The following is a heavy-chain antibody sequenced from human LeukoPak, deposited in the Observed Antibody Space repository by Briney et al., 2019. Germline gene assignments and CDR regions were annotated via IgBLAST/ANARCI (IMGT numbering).Heavy chain of an antibody. J-gene: IGHJ4*02. CDR2: IYYSGTA. Sequence: SETLSLTCTVSGGSISGYHWSWVRQPPGKGLECIAYIYYSGTARYSASLKNRGTISVVTSKNQFSLNLNSVTAADTAVYYCARGSDDFDYWGQGTLVTVSS. CDR3: ARGSDDFDY. CDR1: GGSISGYH. V-gene: IGHV4-59*01. D-gene: IGHD5-24*01.